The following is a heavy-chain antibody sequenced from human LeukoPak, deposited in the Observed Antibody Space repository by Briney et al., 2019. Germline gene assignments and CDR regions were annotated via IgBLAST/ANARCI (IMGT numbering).Heavy chain of an antibody. D-gene: IGHD4-11*01. J-gene: IGHJ6*02. CDR3: ARRVTTDYYYGMDV. Sequence: SETLSLTCTVSGGSISSYYWSWIRQPPGKGLERIGYIYYSGSTNCNPALKSRVTISVDTSENQFSLKLSSVTAADTAVYYCARRVTTDYYYGMDVWGQGTTVTVSS. V-gene: IGHV4-59*08. CDR2: IYYSGST. CDR1: GGSISSYY.